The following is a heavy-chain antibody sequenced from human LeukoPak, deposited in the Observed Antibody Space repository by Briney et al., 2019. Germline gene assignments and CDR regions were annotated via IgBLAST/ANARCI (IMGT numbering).Heavy chain of an antibody. V-gene: IGHV1-2*02. Sequence: ASVKVSCKASGYTFTGYYMHWVRQAPGQGLEWMGWINPNSGGTNYAQKFQGRATMTRDTSISTAYMELSRLRSDDTAVYYCARDETLWYYDSSGYYGYWGQGTLVTVSS. CDR2: INPNSGGT. CDR1: GYTFTGYY. D-gene: IGHD3-22*01. J-gene: IGHJ4*02. CDR3: ARDETLWYYDSSGYYGY.